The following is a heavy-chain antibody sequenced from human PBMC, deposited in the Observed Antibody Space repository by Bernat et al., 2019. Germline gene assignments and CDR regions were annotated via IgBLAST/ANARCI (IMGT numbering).Heavy chain of an antibody. CDR1: GFTFSSYA. V-gene: IGHV3-23*01. D-gene: IGHD6-19*01. J-gene: IGHJ4*02. CDR2: ISGSGGSK. CDR3: AKERGSSGWYGGYYFDY. Sequence: EVQLLESGGGLVQPGGSLRLSCAASGFTFSSYAMSWVRQAPGKGLEWVSAISGSGGSKYYAASVKGRFTISRDNSKNTLYLQMNSLRAEDTAVYYCAKERGSSGWYGGYYFDYWGQGTLVTVSS.